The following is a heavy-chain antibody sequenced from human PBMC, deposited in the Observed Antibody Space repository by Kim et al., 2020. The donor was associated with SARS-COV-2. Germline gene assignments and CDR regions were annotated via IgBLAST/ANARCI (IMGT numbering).Heavy chain of an antibody. V-gene: IGHV3-30*18. CDR3: AKSQIPRRYYYYMDV. J-gene: IGHJ6*03. CDR2: ISYDGSNK. CDR1: GFTFSSYG. Sequence: GGSLRLSCAASGFTFSSYGMHWIRQAPGKGLEWVAVISYDGSNKYYADSVKGRFTISRDNSKNTLYLQMNSLRAEDTAVYYCAKSQIPRRYYYYMDVWGKGTTVTVSS. D-gene: IGHD1-1*01.